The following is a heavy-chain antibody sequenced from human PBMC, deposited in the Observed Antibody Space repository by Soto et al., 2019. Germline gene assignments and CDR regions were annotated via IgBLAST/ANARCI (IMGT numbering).Heavy chain of an antibody. CDR1: GYTFTSYD. V-gene: IGHV1-8*01. J-gene: IGHJ4*02. CDR3: ARERSYGLDY. Sequence: QVQLVQSGAEVKKPGASVKVSCKASGYTFTSYDMNWVRQATGQGLEWMGWMNPNSGNTVYAQKFQGRVTMTRNTSISTAYMELSSLRSEATAVYYCARERSYGLDYWGQGTLVTVSS. CDR2: MNPNSGNT. D-gene: IGHD5-18*01.